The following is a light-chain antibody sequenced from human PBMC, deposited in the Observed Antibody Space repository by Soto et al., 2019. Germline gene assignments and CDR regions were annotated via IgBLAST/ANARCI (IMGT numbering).Light chain of an antibody. CDR1: QTISSSF. Sequence: EIVLTQSPATLSLSPGERATLSCRASQTISSSFFAWYQKTPGQPPRLLIYRASRRAPGIPDRFSGSGSWTDFALTISRLEPEDFPVSYCHQYENSPLLSFGPGTQVEIK. J-gene: IGKJ3*01. CDR2: RAS. V-gene: IGKV3-20*01. CDR3: HQYENSPLLS.